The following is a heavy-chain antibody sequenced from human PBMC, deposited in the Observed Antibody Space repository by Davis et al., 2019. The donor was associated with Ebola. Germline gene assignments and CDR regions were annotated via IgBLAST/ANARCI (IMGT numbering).Heavy chain of an antibody. Sequence: GESLKISCAASGFTFSNYAMNWVRQAPGKGLEWVSTIVNTGISTYYADSVQGRFTISRDNAKNSLYLQMNSLRAEDTAVYYCASYPFDYGDAVSFDYWGQGTLVTVSS. CDR1: GFTFSNYA. CDR2: IVNTGIST. V-gene: IGHV3-21*04. J-gene: IGHJ4*02. CDR3: ASYPFDYGDAVSFDY. D-gene: IGHD4-17*01.